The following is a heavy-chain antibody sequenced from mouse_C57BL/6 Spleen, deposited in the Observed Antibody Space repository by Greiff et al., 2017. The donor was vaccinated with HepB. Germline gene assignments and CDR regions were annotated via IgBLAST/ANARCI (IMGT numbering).Heavy chain of an antibody. CDR2: IHPSDSDT. D-gene: IGHD2-12*01. V-gene: IGHV1-74*01. J-gene: IGHJ1*03. CDR1: GYTFTSYW. Sequence: QVQLKQPGAELVKPGASVKVSCKASGYTFTSYWMHWVKQRPGQGLEWIGRIHPSDSDTNYNQKFKGKATLTVDKSSSTAYMQLSSLTSEDSAVYYCAHDDGDWYFDVWGTGTTVTVSS. CDR3: AHDDGDWYFDV.